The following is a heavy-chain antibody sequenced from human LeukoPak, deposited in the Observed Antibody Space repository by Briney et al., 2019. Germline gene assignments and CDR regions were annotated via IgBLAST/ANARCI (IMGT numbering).Heavy chain of an antibody. V-gene: IGHV1-8*01. CDR2: MNPNSGNT. Sequence: GASVKVSCKASGYTFTSYDINRVRQATGQGLEWMGWMNPNSGNTGYAQKFQGRVTMTRNTSISTAYMELSSLRSEDTAVYYCARAAVRTIFGVVIDYYYGMDVWGQGTTVTVSS. D-gene: IGHD3-3*01. CDR3: ARAAVRTIFGVVIDYYYGMDV. J-gene: IGHJ6*02. CDR1: GYTFTSYD.